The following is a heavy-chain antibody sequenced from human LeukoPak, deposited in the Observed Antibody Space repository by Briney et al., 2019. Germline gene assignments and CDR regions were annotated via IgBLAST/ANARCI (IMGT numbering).Heavy chain of an antibody. CDR1: GGSFSGYY. J-gene: IGHJ5*02. CDR3: ARRVSTMIVVASRWFDP. V-gene: IGHV4-34*01. Sequence: SETLSLTCAVYGGSFSGYYWSWLRQPQGKGLEWIGEINHSGSTNYNPSLKSRVTISVDTSKNQFSLKLSSVTAGDTAVYDCARRVSTMIVVASRWFDPWGQGTLVTVSS. D-gene: IGHD3-22*01. CDR2: INHSGST.